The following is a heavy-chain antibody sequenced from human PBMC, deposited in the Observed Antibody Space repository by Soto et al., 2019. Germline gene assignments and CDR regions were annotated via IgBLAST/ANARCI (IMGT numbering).Heavy chain of an antibody. CDR3: ATQQFFDASGFSFDQ. CDR1: GFTFSSYG. CDR2: IKSKTDGETV. D-gene: IGHD3-22*01. V-gene: IGHV3-15*01. J-gene: IGHJ4*02. Sequence: LRLSCAASGFTFSSYGMHWVRQAPGKGLEWVGRIKSKTDGETVDYAAPVRGRFIISRDDSKNTVYLSVSGLKTEDTAIYYCATQQFFDASGFSFDQWGQGNLVTVSS.